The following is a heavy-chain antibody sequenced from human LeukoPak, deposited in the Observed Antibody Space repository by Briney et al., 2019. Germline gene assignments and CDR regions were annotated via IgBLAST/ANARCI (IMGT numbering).Heavy chain of an antibody. Sequence: RGESLKISCKDSGYTFTTYWIGWVRQLPGKGLGWMGTIYPGDSDTRYSPSFQGQVIMSVDKSISTAYLQWSSLKASDTAMYYCARPSQVGSTRPFESWGQGTMVTVSS. D-gene: IGHD1-26*01. CDR3: ARPSQVGSTRPFES. V-gene: IGHV5-51*01. J-gene: IGHJ3*02. CDR2: IYPGDSDT. CDR1: GYTFTTYW.